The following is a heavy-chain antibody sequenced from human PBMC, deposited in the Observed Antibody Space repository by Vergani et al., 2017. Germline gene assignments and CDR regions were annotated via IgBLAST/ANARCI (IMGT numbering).Heavy chain of an antibody. D-gene: IGHD6-19*01. CDR1: GASIRSSNYY. J-gene: IGHJ5*02. V-gene: IGHV4-39*01. Sequence: QLQLQESGPGLVKPLATLCLSCSGSGASIRSSNYYWGWIRQPPGKGLEWIASIYYSGSTYYNPYLKSRVTISVDTSKNQISLKLSSVTAADTAGYFCARHSXVEWLVKLGWIDPWGQGILVTVSS. CDR3: ARHSXVEWLVKLGWIDP. CDR2: IYYSGST.